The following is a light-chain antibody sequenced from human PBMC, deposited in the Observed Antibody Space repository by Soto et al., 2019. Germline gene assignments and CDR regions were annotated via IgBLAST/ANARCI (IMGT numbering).Light chain of an antibody. Sequence: QSVLTQPPSVSGAPGQRVTISCTGSSSNIGAGYDVHWYQQPPGTAPKLLIYDNNNRPSGVPDRFSGSKSGTSASLAITGLQAEDEADYYCQSYDSRLSAYVFGNGTKVTV. J-gene: IGLJ1*01. V-gene: IGLV1-40*01. CDR2: DNN. CDR3: QSYDSRLSAYV. CDR1: SSNIGAGYD.